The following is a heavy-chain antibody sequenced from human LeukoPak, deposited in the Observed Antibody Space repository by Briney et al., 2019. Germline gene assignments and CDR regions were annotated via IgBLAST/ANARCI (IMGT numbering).Heavy chain of an antibody. Sequence: PSETLSLTCTVSGGSISSSSYYWGWIRQPPGKGLEWIGNIYYSGSTYYNPSLESRVTISVDTSKNQFSLKLSSVTAADTAVYYCAREVVAATPRGYYYYMDVWGKGTTVTISS. V-gene: IGHV4-39*07. CDR2: IYYSGST. CDR1: GGSISSSSYY. J-gene: IGHJ6*03. CDR3: AREVVAATPRGYYYYMDV. D-gene: IGHD2-15*01.